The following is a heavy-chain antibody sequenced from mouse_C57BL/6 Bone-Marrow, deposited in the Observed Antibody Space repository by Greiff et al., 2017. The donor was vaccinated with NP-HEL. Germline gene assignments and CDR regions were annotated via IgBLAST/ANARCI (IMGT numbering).Heavy chain of an antibody. Sequence: VQLQQPGAELVKPGASVKMSCKASGYTFTSYWITWVKQRPGQGLEWIGDIYPGSGSTNYNEKFKSKATLTVDTSSSTAYMQLSSLTSEDSAVYYCAKTLDSRGSYFDYWGQGTTLTVSS. V-gene: IGHV1-55*01. D-gene: IGHD3-2*02. CDR3: AKTLDSRGSYFDY. CDR2: IYPGSGST. CDR1: GYTFTSYW. J-gene: IGHJ2*01.